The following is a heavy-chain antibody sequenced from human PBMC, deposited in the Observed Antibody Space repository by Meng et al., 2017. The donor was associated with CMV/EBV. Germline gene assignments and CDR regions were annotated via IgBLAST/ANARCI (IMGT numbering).Heavy chain of an antibody. J-gene: IGHJ6*02. CDR3: AKDYYYYAMDV. CDR2: IFFDGNKT. CDR1: GFTFSRLG. Sequence: GGSLRLSCAASGFTFSRLGMHWVRQAPGKGLEWVSYIFFDGNKTYYADSVRGRFTILRDVSGTTLYLKMNSLRAEDAAVYYCAKDYYYYAMDVWGLGSTVTVSS. V-gene: IGHV3-30*02.